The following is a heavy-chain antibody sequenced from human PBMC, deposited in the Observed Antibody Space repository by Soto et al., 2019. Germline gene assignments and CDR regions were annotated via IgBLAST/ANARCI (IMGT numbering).Heavy chain of an antibody. Sequence: ESGGGVVQPGRSLRLSCAASGFTFSSYGMHWVRQAPGKGLEWVAVIWYDGSNKYYADSVKGRFTISRDNSKNTLYLQMNSLRAEDTAVYYCARVGATGFFDYWGQGTLVTVSS. V-gene: IGHV3-33*01. J-gene: IGHJ4*02. CDR3: ARVGATGFFDY. D-gene: IGHD1-26*01. CDR2: IWYDGSNK. CDR1: GFTFSSYG.